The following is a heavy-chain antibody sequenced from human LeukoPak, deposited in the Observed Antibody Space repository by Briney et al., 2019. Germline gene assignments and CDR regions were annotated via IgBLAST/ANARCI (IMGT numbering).Heavy chain of an antibody. CDR1: GFTFRGYW. V-gene: IGHV3-74*01. D-gene: IGHD2-2*01. CDR2: ISSDGMST. J-gene: IGHJ4*02. Sequence: GGSLRLSCSVSGFTFRGYWMHWVCQAPGKGLVWVSRISSDGMSTSYADSVKGRFTISRDNAKNTVSLAMTSLRAEDTAVYYCVRGGPPRVVAATYFDYWGQGTPVTVSS. CDR3: VRGGPPRVVAATYFDY.